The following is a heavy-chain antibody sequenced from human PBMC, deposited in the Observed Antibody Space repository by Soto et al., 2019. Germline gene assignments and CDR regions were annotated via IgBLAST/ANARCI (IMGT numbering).Heavy chain of an antibody. Sequence: EVQLLESGGGLVQPGGSLRLSCEASGFPFSNNPMSWAGQAPGKGREWVSSISGSGDSTYYADSVKGRFAISRDNSKYTLYLQMSSLRTEDTSLYYCAKFDSTSNSGYDSFDCWGQGTLVTVSS. CDR3: AKFDSTSNSGYDSFDC. D-gene: IGHD5-12*01. CDR1: GFPFSNNP. CDR2: ISGSGDST. V-gene: IGHV3-23*01. J-gene: IGHJ4*02.